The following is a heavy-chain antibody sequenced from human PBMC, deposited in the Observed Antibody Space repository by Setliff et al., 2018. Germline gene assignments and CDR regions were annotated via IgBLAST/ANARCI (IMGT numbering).Heavy chain of an antibody. J-gene: IGHJ6*03. CDR3: ARLDGAGLWSHYYYYYMDV. Sequence: GSLRLSCSASGFTFSTYWMNWVRQAPGKGLEWVGSTYYRGSTYYNPSLKSRVTISVDTSKNQFSLKLSSVTAADTAVYYCARLDGAGLWSHYYYYYMDVWGKGTTVTVSS. CDR1: GFTFSTYW. V-gene: IGHV4-39*01. D-gene: IGHD5-18*01. CDR2: TYYRGST.